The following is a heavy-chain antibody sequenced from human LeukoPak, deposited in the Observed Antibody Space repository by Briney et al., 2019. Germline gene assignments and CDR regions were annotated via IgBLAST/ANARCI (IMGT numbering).Heavy chain of an antibody. CDR1: GYTFTGYY. Sequence: ASVKVSCKASGYTFTGYYMHWVRQAPGQGLEWMGWINPNSGGTNYAQKFQGRVTMTRDTSISTAYMELSRLRSDDTAVYYCARDAGRIVHSSSLANYWGQGTLVTVSS. J-gene: IGHJ4*02. CDR2: INPNSGGT. CDR3: ARDAGRIVHSSSLANY. V-gene: IGHV1-2*02. D-gene: IGHD6-13*01.